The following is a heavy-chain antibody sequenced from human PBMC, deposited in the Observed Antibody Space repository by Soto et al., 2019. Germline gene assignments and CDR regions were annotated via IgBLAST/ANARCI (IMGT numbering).Heavy chain of an antibody. V-gene: IGHV3-64*01. Sequence: GGSLRLSCAASGFTFSSYAMHWVRQAPGKGLEYVSAISSNGGSTYYAKSVKGRFTISRDNSKNTLYLQMGSLRAEDMAVYYCAREMGDDAFDIWGQGTMVTVSS. CDR1: GFTFSSYA. CDR2: ISSNGGST. CDR3: AREMGDDAFDI. J-gene: IGHJ3*02. D-gene: IGHD3-16*01.